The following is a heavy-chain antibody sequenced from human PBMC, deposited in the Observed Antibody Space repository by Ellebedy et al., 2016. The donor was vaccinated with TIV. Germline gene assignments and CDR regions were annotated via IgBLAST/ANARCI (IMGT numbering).Heavy chain of an antibody. CDR3: ARGSSWYAGFDY. J-gene: IGHJ4*02. CDR1: GGSISSSSYY. D-gene: IGHD6-13*01. Sequence: SETLSLXCTVSGGSISSSSYYWGWIRQPPGKGLEWIGSIYYSGSTYYNPSLKSRVTISVDTSKNQFSLKLSSVTAADTAVYYCARGSSWYAGFDYWGQGTLVTVSS. CDR2: IYYSGST. V-gene: IGHV4-39*07.